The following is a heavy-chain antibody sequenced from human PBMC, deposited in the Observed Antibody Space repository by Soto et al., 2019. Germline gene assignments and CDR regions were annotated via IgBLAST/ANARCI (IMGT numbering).Heavy chain of an antibody. CDR3: ARTNSTLVRGVTLFSLEG. CDR1: CAFISNYY. D-gene: IGHD3-10*01. V-gene: IGHV4-59*01. J-gene: IGHJ1*01. CDR2: IHNSGST. Sequence: LSVTSASCCAFISNYYWSWRRDPAGRGLKWIGFIHNSGSTNYTHYLKRRVTVSVDTSKNPFSLELSSVTAADTAVYFCARTNSTLVRGVTLFSLEGWGKATLVTVS.